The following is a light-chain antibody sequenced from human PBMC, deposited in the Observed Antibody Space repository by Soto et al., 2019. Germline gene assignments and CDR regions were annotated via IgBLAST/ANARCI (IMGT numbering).Light chain of an antibody. Sequence: DIQMTQSPSSVSASVGDRVTISCRASHDVRSWLAWYQQKPGKAPNLLIYGASTLQSGVPSRFSGRGSGTEFTLTISSLQPEDFATYYCQQANGDPWTFGQGTKVEIK. J-gene: IGKJ1*01. V-gene: IGKV1-12*02. CDR1: HDVRSW. CDR3: QQANGDPWT. CDR2: GAS.